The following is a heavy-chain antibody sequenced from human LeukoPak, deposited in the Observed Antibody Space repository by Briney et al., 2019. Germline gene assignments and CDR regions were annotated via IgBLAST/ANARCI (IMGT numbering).Heavy chain of an antibody. D-gene: IGHD4-17*01. Sequence: SETLSLTFTVSGVSISSYYWSWIRQPPGKGLEWLGNIYYSGSTNYNPSLKSRVTISVDASRNQFSLKLSSVTAADTAVYYCARLDYGDYAGWFDPWGQGTLVTVSS. J-gene: IGHJ5*02. CDR2: IYYSGST. CDR1: GVSISSYY. CDR3: ARLDYGDYAGWFDP. V-gene: IGHV4-59*08.